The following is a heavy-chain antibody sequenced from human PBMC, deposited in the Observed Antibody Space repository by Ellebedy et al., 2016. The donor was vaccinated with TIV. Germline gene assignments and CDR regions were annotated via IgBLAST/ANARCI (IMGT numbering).Heavy chain of an antibody. J-gene: IGHJ6*03. Sequence: SVKVSXXASGYTFTSYGISWVRQAPGQGLEWMGGIIPIFGTANYAQKFQGRVTITADESTSTAYMELSSLRSEDTAVYYCASPEPGYYYYMDVWGKGTTVTVSS. CDR2: IIPIFGTA. D-gene: IGHD1-14*01. V-gene: IGHV1-69*13. CDR1: GYTFTSYG. CDR3: ASPEPGYYYYMDV.